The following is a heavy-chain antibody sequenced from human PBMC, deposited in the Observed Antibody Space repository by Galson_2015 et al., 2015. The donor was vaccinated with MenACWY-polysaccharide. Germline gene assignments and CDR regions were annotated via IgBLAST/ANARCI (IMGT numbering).Heavy chain of an antibody. V-gene: IGHV3-30*18. CDR2: ISFDGSNK. CDR3: AKGVGSPVDY. D-gene: IGHD2-15*01. J-gene: IGHJ4*02. Sequence: SLRLSCAASGFTFSSYGMHWVRQAPGKGLEWVALISFDGSNKYYADSLKGRFTISRDNSKNTLYLQMSSLRADDTALYYCAKGVGSPVDYWGQGTLVSVSS. CDR1: GFTFSSYG.